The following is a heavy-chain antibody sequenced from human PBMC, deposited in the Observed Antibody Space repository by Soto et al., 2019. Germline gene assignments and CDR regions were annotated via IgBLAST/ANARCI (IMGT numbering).Heavy chain of an antibody. J-gene: IGHJ6*03. CDR1: GYTFTSYG. CDR2: ISAYNGNT. V-gene: IGHV1-18*01. D-gene: IGHD4-17*01. CDR3: ARDSYGDYYYYYMDV. Sequence: ASVKVSCTASGYTFTSYGISWVRQAPGQGLEWMGWISAYNGNTNYAQKLQGRVTMTTDTSTSTAYMELRSLRSDGTAVYYCARDSYGDYYYYYMDVWGKGTTVTVSS.